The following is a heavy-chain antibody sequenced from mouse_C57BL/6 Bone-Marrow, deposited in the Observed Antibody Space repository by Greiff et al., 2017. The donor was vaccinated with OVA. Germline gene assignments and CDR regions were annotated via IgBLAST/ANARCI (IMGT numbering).Heavy chain of an antibody. J-gene: IGHJ1*03. V-gene: IGHV1-78*01. CDR3: ARCYYGSSYGWYFDV. CDR2: IYPRDGST. CDR1: GYTFTDHT. D-gene: IGHD1-1*01. Sequence: VKLQESAAELVKPGASVKISCKVSGYTFTDHTIHWMKQRPEQGLEWIGYIYPRDGSTKYNEKFKGKATLTADKSSSTAYMQLNSLTSEDSAVYFCARCYYGSSYGWYFDVWGTGTTVTVSS.